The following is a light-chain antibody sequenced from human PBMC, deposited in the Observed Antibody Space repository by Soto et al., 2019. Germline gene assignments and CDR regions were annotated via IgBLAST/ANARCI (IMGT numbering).Light chain of an antibody. Sequence: EVVMTQSPAIMSVSPGERATLSCRASQRVSSNLAWYQQKPGQAPRLLIYGAYTRATGIPARFSGSGSGSEFTLSITSLQSEDFAVYYCQQYDKWPSITFGQGTRLEIK. J-gene: IGKJ5*01. V-gene: IGKV3-15*01. CDR1: QRVSSN. CDR3: QQYDKWPSIT. CDR2: GAY.